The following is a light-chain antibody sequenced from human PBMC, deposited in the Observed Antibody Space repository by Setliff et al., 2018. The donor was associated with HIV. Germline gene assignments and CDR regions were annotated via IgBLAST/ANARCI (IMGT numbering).Light chain of an antibody. J-gene: IGLJ2*01. CDR2: DVS. CDR3: CSYAGSYAHVV. Sequence: QSVLTQPRSVSGSPGQSVTISCTGTSSDVGGYDYVSWYQQYPGKAPKLMTYDVSKRPSGVPDRFSGSRSGNTASLTISGLQAEDEADYYCCSYAGSYAHVVFGGGTK. CDR1: SSDVGGYDY. V-gene: IGLV2-11*01.